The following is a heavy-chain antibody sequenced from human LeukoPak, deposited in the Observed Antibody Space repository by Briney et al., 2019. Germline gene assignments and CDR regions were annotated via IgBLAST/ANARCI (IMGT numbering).Heavy chain of an antibody. CDR2: ICSSSSYT. J-gene: IGHJ3*02. Sequence: GGSLRLSCAASGCTFNMNWVRQAPGAGLEGVSYICSSSSYTNFANSGNDRFNTPKDKTNNPLYQQMTSLKAENTAVYYCAREKVIWGQGTMVTVSS. V-gene: IGHV3-11*05. CDR3: AREKVI. CDR1: GCTFN.